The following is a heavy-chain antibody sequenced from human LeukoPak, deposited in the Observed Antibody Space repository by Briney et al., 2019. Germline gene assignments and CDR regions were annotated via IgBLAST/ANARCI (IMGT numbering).Heavy chain of an antibody. D-gene: IGHD3-22*01. V-gene: IGHV4-59*01. CDR1: GGSISSYY. Sequence: SETLSLTCTVSGGSISSYYWSWIRQPPGKGLEWIGYIYYSGSTNYNPSLKSRVTISVDTSKNQFSLKLSSVTAADTAVYYCARDFFGYYDSSYWGQGTLVTVSS. CDR3: ARDFFGYYDSSY. J-gene: IGHJ4*02. CDR2: IYYSGST.